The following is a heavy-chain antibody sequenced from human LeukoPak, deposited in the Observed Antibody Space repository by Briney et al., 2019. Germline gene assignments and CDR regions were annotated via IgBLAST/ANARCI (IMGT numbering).Heavy chain of an antibody. D-gene: IGHD3-22*01. CDR1: GFTFSNYW. Sequence: GGSLRLSCEGSGFTFSNYWMGWVRQAPGKGLQWVANIETDGSGKYYVDSVKGRFTISRDNSKNTLYLQLNSLRAEDTAVYYCAKDLSLADTYYYDSSGYLRGYYFDYWGQGTLVTVSS. CDR3: AKDLSLADTYYYDSSGYLRGYYFDY. V-gene: IGHV3-7*01. CDR2: IETDGSGK. J-gene: IGHJ4*02.